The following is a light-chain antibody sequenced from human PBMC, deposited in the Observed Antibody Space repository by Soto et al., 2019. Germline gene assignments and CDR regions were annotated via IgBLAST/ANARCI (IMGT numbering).Light chain of an antibody. V-gene: IGKV3-11*01. J-gene: IGKJ3*01. CDR2: DAS. CDR3: QQRSKWPPFP. Sequence: EIVLTQSPATLSLSPGERATLSCRASQSVSSYLAWYQQKPGQAPRLLIYDASNRATGIPSRFSGSGSGTDFTLTISSLRHEDFAVYYYQQRSKWPPFPFAPGTKVDI. CDR1: QSVSSY.